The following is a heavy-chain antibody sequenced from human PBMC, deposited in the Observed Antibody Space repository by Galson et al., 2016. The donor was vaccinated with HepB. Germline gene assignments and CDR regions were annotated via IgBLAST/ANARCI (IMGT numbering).Heavy chain of an antibody. CDR3: ARGDSGSYHDAFDV. V-gene: IGHV1-46*01. CDR2: INPSSGTT. D-gene: IGHD1-26*01. J-gene: IGHJ3*01. Sequence: SVKVSCKASGYTFTRHYIHWVRQAPGQGLEWMGIINPSSGTTGYAQKFQGRVTMTRDTSSSTVYMDLSSLRSEDTAVYYCARGDSGSYHDAFDVWGHGTMVAVSS. CDR1: GYTFTRHY.